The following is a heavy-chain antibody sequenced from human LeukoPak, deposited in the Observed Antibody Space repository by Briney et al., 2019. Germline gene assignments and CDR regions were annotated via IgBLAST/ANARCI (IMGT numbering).Heavy chain of an antibody. D-gene: IGHD3-16*02. CDR3: ARSHDHLWGNYPDY. J-gene: IGHJ4*02. Sequence: SETLSLTCDVSGGSIDSTNWWNWVRQPPGKGLEWIGGIHHDGRINYNPSLKSRVTLSVDKSKNQFSLRLNSVTAADTAMYYCARSHDHLWGNYPDYWGQGTLVTVSS. CDR2: IHHDGRI. V-gene: IGHV4/OR15-8*01. CDR1: GGSIDSTNW.